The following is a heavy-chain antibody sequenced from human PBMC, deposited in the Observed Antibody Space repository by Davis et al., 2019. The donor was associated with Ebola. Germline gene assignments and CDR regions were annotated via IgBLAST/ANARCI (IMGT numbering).Heavy chain of an antibody. J-gene: IGHJ6*02. CDR2: IYSDGNP. CDR3: ARSFGLPYYYYGMDV. D-gene: IGHD3-3*01. CDR1: GFPFSDHY. V-gene: IGHV3-53*05. Sequence: PGGSLRLSCAVTGFPFSDHYMDWVRQAPGKGLEWVSTIYSDGNPYYADSVKGRFTISRDNSKNTLYLQMNSLRAEETAVYYCARSFGLPYYYYGMDVWGQGTTVTVSS.